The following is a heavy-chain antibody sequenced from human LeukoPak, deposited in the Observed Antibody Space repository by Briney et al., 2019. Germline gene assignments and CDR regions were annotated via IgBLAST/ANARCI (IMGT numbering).Heavy chain of an antibody. CDR1: GGSISSYY. Sequence: PSETLSLTCTVSGGSISSYYWSWIRQPAGKGLEWIGRIYTGGSTNYNPSLKSRVTISVDKSKNQFSLKLSSVTAADAAVYYCASPLSYGSGSYSDYWGQGTLVTVSS. V-gene: IGHV4-4*07. CDR2: IYTGGST. D-gene: IGHD3-10*01. CDR3: ASPLSYGSGSYSDY. J-gene: IGHJ4*02.